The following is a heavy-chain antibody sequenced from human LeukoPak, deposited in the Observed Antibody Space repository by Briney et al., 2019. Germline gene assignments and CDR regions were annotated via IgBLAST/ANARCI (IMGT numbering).Heavy chain of an antibody. CDR3: ARGGAMAFDY. CDR2: ISSSSSYI. V-gene: IGHV3-21*01. Sequence: GGSLRLSCAASGFAFSSYSMNWVRQAPGKGLEWVSSISSSSSYIYYADSVKGRFTISRDNAKNSLYLQMNSLRAEDTAVYYCARGGAMAFDYWGQGTLVTVSS. CDR1: GFAFSSYS. J-gene: IGHJ4*02. D-gene: IGHD5-18*01.